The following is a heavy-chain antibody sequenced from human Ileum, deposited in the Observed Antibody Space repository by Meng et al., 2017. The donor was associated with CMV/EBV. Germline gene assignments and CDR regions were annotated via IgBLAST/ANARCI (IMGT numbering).Heavy chain of an antibody. D-gene: IGHD3-10*01. CDR3: ARDSTYPSGLDY. J-gene: IGHJ4*02. V-gene: IGHV4-39*07. CDR1: GGSSSSSLYY. Sequence: HLQLQESGPGLVKPSETRSLTCTVSGGSSSSSLYYWGWIRQPPGKGLEWIGTISYSGTAFYNLSLKSRVAISIDTSKFQFSLKLSSVTATDTAVYYCARDSTYPSGLDYWGQGTLVTVSS. CDR2: ISYSGTA.